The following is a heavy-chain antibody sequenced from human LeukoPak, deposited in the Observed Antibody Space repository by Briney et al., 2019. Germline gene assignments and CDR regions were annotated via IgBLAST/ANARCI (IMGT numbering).Heavy chain of an antibody. CDR1: GFTFSDYW. CDR2: LNSDGSST. D-gene: IGHD3-22*01. Sequence: PGGSLRLSCAASGFTFSDYWMHWVRQAPGKGLVWVSRLNSDGSSTTYADSVKGRFTISRDNSKNTLYLPMNSLKAEDTSVYYWASIVVVYFDYWGQGTLVTVSS. CDR3: ASIVVVYFDY. V-gene: IGHV3-74*01. J-gene: IGHJ4*02.